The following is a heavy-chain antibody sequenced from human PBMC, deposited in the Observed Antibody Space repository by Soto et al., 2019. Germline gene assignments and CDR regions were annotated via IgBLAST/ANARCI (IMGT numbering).Heavy chain of an antibody. CDR3: TTDPVTMIVVVPSSG. CDR2: ISSSSSTI. J-gene: IGHJ4*02. Sequence: GGSLRLSCAASGFTFSSYSMKWVRQAPGKGLERVSYISSSSSTIYYADTVKGRFNNSRDNSKKTLYLQMNSLRAEDTVVYYCTTDPVTMIVVVPSSGWGQGTLVTVSS. V-gene: IGHV3-48*01. D-gene: IGHD3-22*01. CDR1: GFTFSSYS.